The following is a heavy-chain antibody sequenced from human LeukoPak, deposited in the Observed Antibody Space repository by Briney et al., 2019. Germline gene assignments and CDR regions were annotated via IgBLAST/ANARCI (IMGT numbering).Heavy chain of an antibody. Sequence: VASVKVSCKASGYTFTGYYMHWVRQAPGQGLEWMGWINPNSGGTNYAQKFQGRVTMTRDTSISTAYMELSRLRSDDTAVYYCARVGQWLATSYWFDPWGQGTLVTVSS. J-gene: IGHJ5*02. CDR3: ARVGQWLATSYWFDP. V-gene: IGHV1-2*02. CDR2: INPNSGGT. CDR1: GYTFTGYY. D-gene: IGHD6-19*01.